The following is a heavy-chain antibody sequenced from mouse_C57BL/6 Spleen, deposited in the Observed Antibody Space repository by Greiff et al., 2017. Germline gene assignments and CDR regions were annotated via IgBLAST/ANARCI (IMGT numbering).Heavy chain of an antibody. CDR3: AREGVLRPWFAY. V-gene: IGHV1-76*01. CDR2: IYPGSGNT. J-gene: IGHJ3*01. Sequence: SGAELVRPGASVKLSCKASGYTFTDYYINWVKQRPGQGLEWIARIYPGSGNTYYNEKVKGKATLTAEKSSSTAYMQLSSLTSEDSAVYFCAREGVLRPWFAYWGQGTLVTVSA. CDR1: GYTFTDYY. D-gene: IGHD1-2*01.